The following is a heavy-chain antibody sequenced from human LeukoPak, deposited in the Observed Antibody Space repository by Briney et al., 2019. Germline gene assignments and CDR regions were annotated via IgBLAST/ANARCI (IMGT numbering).Heavy chain of an antibody. CDR1: GGSISSYY. J-gene: IGHJ4*02. CDR2: IYYSGTT. V-gene: IGHV4-59*01. CDR3: ARGGWFGQV. D-gene: IGHD3-10*01. Sequence: SEPLSLTCTVSGGSISSYYWSWIRQPPGKGLEWIGYIYYSGTTHYNPSLKSRVTISVDTSKNQFSLKLSSVTAADTAVYYCARGGWFGQVWGQGTLVTVSS.